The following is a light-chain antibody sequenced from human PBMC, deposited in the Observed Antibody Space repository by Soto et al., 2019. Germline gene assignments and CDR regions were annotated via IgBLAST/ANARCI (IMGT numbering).Light chain of an antibody. CDR2: GAS. J-gene: IGKJ3*01. Sequence: EIVLTQSPGTLSLSPGERATLSCRASQTVSSSYLAWYQQKPGQAPRLLIYGASSRATDIPDKFSGSGSETDFTFTISRLEPEDFAVYYCQQYGSSLFTFGPGTKVDIK. CDR1: QTVSSSY. V-gene: IGKV3-20*01. CDR3: QQYGSSLFT.